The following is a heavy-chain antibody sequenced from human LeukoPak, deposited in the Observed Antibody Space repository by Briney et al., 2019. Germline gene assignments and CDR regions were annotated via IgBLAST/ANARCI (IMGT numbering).Heavy chain of an antibody. CDR2: IYYGGST. CDR1: GGSISSSSYY. J-gene: IGHJ4*02. Sequence: PSETLSLTCTVSGGSISSSSYYWGWIRQPPGKGLEWIGSIYYGGSTYYNPSLKSRVTISVDTSKNQFSLKLSSVTAADTAVYHCARHSPPIAVAGTEFDYWGQGTLVTVSS. CDR3: ARHSPPIAVAGTEFDY. V-gene: IGHV4-39*01. D-gene: IGHD6-13*01.